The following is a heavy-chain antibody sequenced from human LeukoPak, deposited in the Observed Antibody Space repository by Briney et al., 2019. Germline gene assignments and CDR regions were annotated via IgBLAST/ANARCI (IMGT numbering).Heavy chain of an antibody. J-gene: IGHJ4*02. CDR2: INHSGST. D-gene: IGHD2-21*02. V-gene: IGHV4-34*01. CDR3: ARGIIMTAISLDAFDY. CDR1: GGSFSGYY. Sequence: SETLSLTCAVYGGSFSGYYWSWIRQPPGKGLEWIGEINHSGSTNYNPSLKSRVTISVDTSKNQFSLKLSSVTAADTAVYYCARGIIMTAISLDAFDYWGQGTLVTVSS.